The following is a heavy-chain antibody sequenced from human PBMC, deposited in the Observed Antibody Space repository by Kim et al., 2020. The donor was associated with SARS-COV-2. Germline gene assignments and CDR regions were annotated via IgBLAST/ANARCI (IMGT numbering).Heavy chain of an antibody. J-gene: IGHJ4*02. CDR2: IYYSGST. CDR1: GGSISSYY. CDR3: ARLDGLGSSSCPDY. Sequence: SETLSLTCTVSGGSISSYYWSWIRQPPGKGLEWIGYIYYSGSTNYNPSLKSRVTISVDTSKNQFSLKLSSVTAADTAVYYCARLDGLGSSSCPDYWGQGTLVTVSS. D-gene: IGHD6-13*01. V-gene: IGHV4-59*13.